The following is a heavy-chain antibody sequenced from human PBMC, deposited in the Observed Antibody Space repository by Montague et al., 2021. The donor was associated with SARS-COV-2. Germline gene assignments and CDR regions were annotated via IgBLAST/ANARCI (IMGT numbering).Heavy chain of an antibody. CDR2: IYYSGST. CDR1: GGSISNYH. CDR3: ARQLRVRRTWQVGDYNHYGMDV. Sequence: SETLSLTCTVSGGSISNYHWNWIRQPPGKGLEWIAYIYYSGSTNYNPSLQSRVTISVDTSRNQFSLRLTSVTAADTAVYYCARQLRVRRTWQVGDYNHYGMDVGGHGTTVSVSS. V-gene: IGHV4-59*08. D-gene: IGHD3-10*01. J-gene: IGHJ6*02.